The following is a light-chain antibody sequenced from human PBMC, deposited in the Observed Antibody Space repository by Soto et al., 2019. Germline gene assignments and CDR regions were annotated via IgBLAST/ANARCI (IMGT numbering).Light chain of an antibody. CDR3: QQYYSTPCT. V-gene: IGKV4-1*01. J-gene: IGKJ3*01. CDR1: QTIFYTSSNKNY. Sequence: DIVLTQSPDSLAVSLGERATIHCKSSQTIFYTSSNKNYLAWYQQRPGQPPKLLIYWASDRESGVPNRFSGSGSGTDFTLTISGLQAEDVAVYYCQQYYSTPCTFGPGTRLDIK. CDR2: WAS.